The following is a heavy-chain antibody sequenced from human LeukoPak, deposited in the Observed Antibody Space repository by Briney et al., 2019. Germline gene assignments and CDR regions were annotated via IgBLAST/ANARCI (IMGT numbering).Heavy chain of an antibody. V-gene: IGHV4-39*07. CDR2: IYYSGST. Sequence: SETLSLTCTVSGGSISSNTYYWGWIRQPPGKGLEWIGSIYYSGSTYYNPSLKSRVTISVDTSKNQFSLKLSSVTAADTAVYYCARDVGGTIFGVVIPYWGQGTLVTVPS. D-gene: IGHD3-3*01. CDR1: GGSISSNTYY. J-gene: IGHJ4*02. CDR3: ARDVGGTIFGVVIPY.